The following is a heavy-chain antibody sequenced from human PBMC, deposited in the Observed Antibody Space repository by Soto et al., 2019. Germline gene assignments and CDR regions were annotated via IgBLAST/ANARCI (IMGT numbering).Heavy chain of an antibody. D-gene: IGHD3-3*01. J-gene: IGHJ6*03. V-gene: IGHV3-21*01. CDR3: ARDGYYDFWSGYPRYRYYYMDV. Sequence: GGSLRLSCAASGFTFSSYSMNWVRQAPGKGLEWVSSISSSSSYIYYADSVKGRFTISRDNAKNSLYLQMNSLRAEDTAVYYCARDGYYDFWSGYPRYRYYYMDVWGKGTTVTVSS. CDR2: ISSSSSYI. CDR1: GFTFSSYS.